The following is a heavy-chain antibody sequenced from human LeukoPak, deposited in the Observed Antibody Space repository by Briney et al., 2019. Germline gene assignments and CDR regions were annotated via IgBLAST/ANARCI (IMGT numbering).Heavy chain of an antibody. J-gene: IGHJ5*02. CDR2: INHSGST. V-gene: IGHV4-34*01. CDR3: ATSSSWSRWFDP. CDR1: GGSFSGYY. D-gene: IGHD6-13*01. Sequence: SETLSLTCDVYGGSFSGYYWSWIRQPPGKGLEWIGEINHSGSTNYNPSLKSRVTISVDTSKNQFSLKLSSVTAADTAVYYCATSSSWSRWFDPWGQGTLVTVSS.